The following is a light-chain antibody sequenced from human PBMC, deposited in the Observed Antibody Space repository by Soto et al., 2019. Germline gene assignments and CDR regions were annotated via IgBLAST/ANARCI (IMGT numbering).Light chain of an antibody. Sequence: QSVLTQPASVSGSPGQSITISCTATSSEGADYKDVSWYQQHPGNAPKLMIYEVTYRPSGVSNRFSGSKSGNTASLTISGLQAEDEAEYYCSSYTTSSTVFGTGTKLTVL. J-gene: IGLJ1*01. V-gene: IGLV2-14*01. CDR1: SSEGADYKD. CDR3: SSYTTSSTV. CDR2: EVT.